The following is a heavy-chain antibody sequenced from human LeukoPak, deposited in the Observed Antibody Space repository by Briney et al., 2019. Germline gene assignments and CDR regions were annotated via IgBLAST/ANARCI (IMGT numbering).Heavy chain of an antibody. CDR2: IPYSGGGV. V-gene: IGHV3-48*03. D-gene: IGHD2-21*02. J-gene: IGHJ4*02. Sequence: PGGSLRLSCAASGFRFSNYEMNWVRQAPGKGLEWVSYIPYSGGGVRYADSVQGRFTISRDNAKNSLYLQMNNLRAEDTAVYYCAREREGCGGDCLDYWGQGTLVTVSS. CDR1: GFRFSNYE. CDR3: AREREGCGGDCLDY.